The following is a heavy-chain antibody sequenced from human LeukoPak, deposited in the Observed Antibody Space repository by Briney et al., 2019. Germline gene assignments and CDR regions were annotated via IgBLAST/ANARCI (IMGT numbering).Heavy chain of an antibody. Sequence: PGGSLRLSCAASGFTFSGSAMHWVRQASGRGLEWVGRIRSKANNYATTYGASVKGRFTISRDDSKNTAYLQMNSLKTEDTAVYYCSRLGHDTLTGPIDDWGQGTLHTVSS. J-gene: IGHJ4*02. D-gene: IGHD3-9*01. CDR2: IRSKANNYAT. CDR1: GFTFSGSA. CDR3: SRLGHDTLTGPIDD. V-gene: IGHV3-73*01.